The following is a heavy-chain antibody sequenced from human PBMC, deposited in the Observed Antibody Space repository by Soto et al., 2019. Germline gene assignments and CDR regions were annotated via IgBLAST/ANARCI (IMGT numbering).Heavy chain of an antibody. CDR3: ARARDYDYVWSAFDI. V-gene: IGHV3-33*08. Sequence: GGSLRLSCAASGFTFSSYAMSWVRQAPGKGLEWVAVIWYDGSNKYYADSVKGRFTISRDNSKNTLYLQMNSLRAEDTAVYYCARARDYDYVWSAFDIWGQGTMVTVSS. CDR1: GFTFSSYA. D-gene: IGHD3-16*01. J-gene: IGHJ3*02. CDR2: IWYDGSNK.